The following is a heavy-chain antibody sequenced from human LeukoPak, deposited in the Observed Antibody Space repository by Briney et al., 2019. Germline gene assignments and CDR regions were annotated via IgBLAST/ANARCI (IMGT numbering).Heavy chain of an antibody. J-gene: IGHJ5*02. D-gene: IGHD2-21*02. V-gene: IGHV4-61*02. CDR1: GGSISSGSYY. Sequence: SQTLSLTCTVSGGSISSGSYYWSLIRQPAGKGLEWIGRIYTSGSTNYNPSLKSRVTISVDTSKNQFSLKLSSVTAADTAVYYCASQDCGWFDPWGQGTLVTVSS. CDR3: ASQDCGWFDP. CDR2: IYTSGST.